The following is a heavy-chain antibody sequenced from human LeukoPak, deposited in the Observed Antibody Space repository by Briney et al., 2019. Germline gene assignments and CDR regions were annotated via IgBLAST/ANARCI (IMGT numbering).Heavy chain of an antibody. V-gene: IGHV4-34*01. CDR2: INHSGST. CDR3: ARLTKNDSGSFRFGKKKRGYMDV. CDR1: GGSFSGYY. Sequence: SETLSLTCAVYGGSFSGYYWSWIRQPPGKGLEWIGEINHSGSTNYNPSLKSRVTISVDTSKDQFSLKLSSVTAADTAVYYCARLTKNDSGSFRFGKKKRGYMDVWGKGTTVTISS. D-gene: IGHD3-10*01. J-gene: IGHJ6*03.